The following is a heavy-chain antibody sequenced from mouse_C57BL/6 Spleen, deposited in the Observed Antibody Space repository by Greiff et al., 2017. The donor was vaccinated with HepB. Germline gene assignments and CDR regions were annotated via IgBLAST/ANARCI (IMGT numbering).Heavy chain of an antibody. CDR2: ISSGGDYI. CDR3: TRDPLYSNYVGWYFDV. D-gene: IGHD2-5*01. V-gene: IGHV5-9-1*02. J-gene: IGHJ1*03. CDR1: GFTFSSYA. Sequence: EVQGVESGEGLVKPGGSLKLSCAASGFTFSSYAMSWVRQTPEKRLEWVAYISSGGDYIYYADTVKGRFTISRDNARNTLYLQMSSLKSEDTAMYYCTRDPLYSNYVGWYFDVWGTGTTVTVSS.